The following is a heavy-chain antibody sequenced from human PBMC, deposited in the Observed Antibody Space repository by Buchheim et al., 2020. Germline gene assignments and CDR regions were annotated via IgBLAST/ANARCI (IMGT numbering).Heavy chain of an antibody. CDR2: ISYSSSSI. J-gene: IGHJ6*02. CDR3: ARGRIITPDFGMDV. V-gene: IGHV3-48*02. CDR1: GFAFSTYS. D-gene: IGHD3-16*01. Sequence: EVQLVESGGGLVQPGGSLRLSCAASGFAFSTYSMNWVRQAPGKGLEWVSYISYSSSSIYYADSVKGRFTISRDSAKNPLYLQMNSLRDEDTAVYYCARGRIITPDFGMDVWGQGTT.